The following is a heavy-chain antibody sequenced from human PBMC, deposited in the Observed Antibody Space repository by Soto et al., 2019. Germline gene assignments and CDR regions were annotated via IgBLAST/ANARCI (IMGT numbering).Heavy chain of an antibody. Sequence: QVQLQESGPGLVKPSETLSLTCTVSGGSISSYYWSCIRQPPGKGLEWIGYIYSSGSTNYNPSLKRRVTISVDTSKNQFSLKLSSVTASDTAVYYCARQGNWFDPWGQGTLVTVSS. CDR2: IYSSGST. J-gene: IGHJ5*01. V-gene: IGHV4-59*08. CDR3: ARQGNWFDP. CDR1: GGSISSYY.